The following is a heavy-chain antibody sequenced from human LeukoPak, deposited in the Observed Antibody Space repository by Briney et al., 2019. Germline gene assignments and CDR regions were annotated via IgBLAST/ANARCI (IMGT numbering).Heavy chain of an antibody. CDR3: VTDLHGINWYVH. CDR1: GFTFTSLG. CDR2: VENDGTTK. Sequence: GGSLRPSCPASGFTFTSLGMHWVRQAPGKGLEWVAFVENDGTTKYYADSVKGRFSISRDNSKNTLFLQMNSLRPDDTSMYYCVTDLHGINWYVHWGQGTLVTVSS. J-gene: IGHJ5*02. D-gene: IGHD3-3*02. V-gene: IGHV3-30*02.